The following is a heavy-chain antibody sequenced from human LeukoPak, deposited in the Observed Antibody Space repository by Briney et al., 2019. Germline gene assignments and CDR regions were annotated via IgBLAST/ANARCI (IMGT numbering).Heavy chain of an antibody. V-gene: IGHV3-48*01. CDR2: ISSIGGNI. J-gene: IGHJ4*02. D-gene: IGHD4-11*01. CDR3: ARSDNSNYCFDY. CDR1: GFTFSSYS. Sequence: PGGSLRLSWAASGFTFSSYSMNWVRQAPGKGLEWVSFISSIGGNIYYADSVKGRFTISRDNADNSLYLQMNSLRAEDTAVYYCARSDNSNYCFDYWGQGTLVTVSS.